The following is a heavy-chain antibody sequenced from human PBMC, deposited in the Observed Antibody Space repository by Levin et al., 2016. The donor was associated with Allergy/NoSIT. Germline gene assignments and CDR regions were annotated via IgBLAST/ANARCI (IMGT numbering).Heavy chain of an antibody. CDR1: GYTFTGYY. J-gene: IGHJ6*02. Sequence: ASVKVSCKASGYTFTGYYMHWVRQAPGQGLEWMGWINPNSGGTNYAQKFQGRVTMTRDTSISTAYMELSRLRSDDTAVYYCATGPRNPDRITIFGVVDDYGMDVWGQGTTVTVSS. V-gene: IGHV1-2*02. CDR2: INPNSGGT. CDR3: ATGPRNPDRITIFGVVDDYGMDV. D-gene: IGHD3-3*01.